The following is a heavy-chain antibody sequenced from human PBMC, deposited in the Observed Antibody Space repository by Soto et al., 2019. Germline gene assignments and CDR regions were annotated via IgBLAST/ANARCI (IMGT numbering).Heavy chain of an antibody. CDR2: ISATGSST. V-gene: IGHV3-23*01. J-gene: IGHJ3*01. D-gene: IGHD3-22*01. CDR1: GFTFSIYA. Sequence: EVQLLESGGGLVQPGGSLRLSCAASGFTFSIYAMSWVRQAPGKGLEWVSAISATGSSTYYADSVKGRITISRDNSKNTLYLQMNSLRADDTAVYYCARGPQFYYDSSAYGGAFDVWGQGTMVTVSS. CDR3: ARGPQFYYDSSAYGGAFDV.